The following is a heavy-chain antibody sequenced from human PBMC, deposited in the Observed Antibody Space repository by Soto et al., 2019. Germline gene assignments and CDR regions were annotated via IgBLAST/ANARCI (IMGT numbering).Heavy chain of an antibody. D-gene: IGHD3-22*01. CDR2: ININNGNT. Sequence: ASVKVSCKTSGYTFNTYGITWVRQAPGQGLEWLGWININNGNTNYAQKIQGRVTMTTDTSTSTAYMELRSLRSEDTAVYYCARPRRSNYDRSGYSYFDYWGQGTLVTVSS. J-gene: IGHJ4*02. V-gene: IGHV1-18*01. CDR1: GYTFNTYG. CDR3: ARPRRSNYDRSGYSYFDY.